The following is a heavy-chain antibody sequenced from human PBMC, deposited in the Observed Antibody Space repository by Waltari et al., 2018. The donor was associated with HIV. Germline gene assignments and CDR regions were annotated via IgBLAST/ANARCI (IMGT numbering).Heavy chain of an antibody. CDR3: ASLYNYVWGSPPPFDY. V-gene: IGHV3-74*01. CDR2: INSDGSST. D-gene: IGHD3-16*01. CDR1: GSTFSSYW. Sequence: EVQLVESGGGLVQTGGSLRLSCAASGSTFSSYWMHWVRQAPGKGLVWVSRINSDGSSTNYADSVKGRFTISRDNAKNTVYLQMNSLRAEDTALYYCASLYNYVWGSPPPFDYWGQGTLVTVSS. J-gene: IGHJ4*02.